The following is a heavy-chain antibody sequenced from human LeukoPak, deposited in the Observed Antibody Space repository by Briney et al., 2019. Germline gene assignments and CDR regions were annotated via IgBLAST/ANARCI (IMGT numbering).Heavy chain of an antibody. CDR3: ARHEDWLIDY. J-gene: IGHJ4*02. V-gene: IGHV4-39*01. CDR1: GGSISSSRYY. Sequence: PSETLSLTCTVPGGSISSSRYYWGWIRQPPGKGLEWFGSIYYSGSTYYNPSLKSRVTISVDTSKNQFSLKLSSLTAADTAVYYCARHEDWLIDYWGQGTLVTVSS. D-gene: IGHD3/OR15-3a*01. CDR2: IYYSGST.